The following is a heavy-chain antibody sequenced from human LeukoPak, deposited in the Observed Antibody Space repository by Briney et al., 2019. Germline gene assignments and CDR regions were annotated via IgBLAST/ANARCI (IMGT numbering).Heavy chain of an antibody. D-gene: IGHD2-2*01. Sequence: GGSLRLPCAASGFTFDSYGMNWVRQAPGKGLEWISSISSSSTYIYYADSVKGRFTISRDNAKNSLDVQMNSLRAEDTAVYYCARAYCSSTRCSYYFDSWGQGTLVTVSS. V-gene: IGHV3-21*01. CDR3: ARAYCSSTRCSYYFDS. J-gene: IGHJ4*02. CDR2: ISSSSTYI. CDR1: GFTFDSYG.